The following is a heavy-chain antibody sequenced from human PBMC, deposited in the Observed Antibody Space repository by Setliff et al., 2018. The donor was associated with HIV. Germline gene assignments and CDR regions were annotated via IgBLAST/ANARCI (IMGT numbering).Heavy chain of an antibody. CDR3: ARGKGVGGVIITGGLDV. CDR2: INPKSGAT. J-gene: IGHJ6*02. CDR1: GYTFTGYY. Sequence: ASVKVSCKAFGYTFTGYYMHWVRQAPGQGLEWMGWINPKSGATNYTQNFQGRVTMSRDTSISTAYMELSRLKSDDTAVYYCARGKGVGGVIITGGLDVWGQGTTVTGSS. D-gene: IGHD3-10*01. V-gene: IGHV1-2*02.